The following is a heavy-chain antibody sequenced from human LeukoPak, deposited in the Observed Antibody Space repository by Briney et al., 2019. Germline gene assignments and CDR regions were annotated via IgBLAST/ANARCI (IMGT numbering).Heavy chain of an antibody. J-gene: IGHJ4*02. CDR2: INPHGSER. CDR1: GFSLREYW. V-gene: IGHV3-7*01. D-gene: IGHD3-16*01. Sequence: GGSLTLSCAASGFSLREYWMTWGRQAPGKRPEWVANINPHGSERYYVDSVRGRFKISRDEDRISVYLEMNSLRDGDTAVYLCVQGGHFDFWGQGVPVTVSS. CDR3: VQGGHFDF.